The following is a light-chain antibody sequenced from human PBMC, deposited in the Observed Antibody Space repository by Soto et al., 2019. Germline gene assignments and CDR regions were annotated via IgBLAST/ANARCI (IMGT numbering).Light chain of an antibody. CDR3: QQSFRTPHT. CDR1: QTISFY. Sequence: QMTQSPSSLSASVGDTVTITCRASQTISFYLNWYQQKPGRTPNLLIYATSSLQSGVPSRFDGSGSGTEFTLTISSLQPDDFATYYCQQSFRTPHTFGQGNKLELK. J-gene: IGKJ2*01. CDR2: ATS. V-gene: IGKV1-39*01.